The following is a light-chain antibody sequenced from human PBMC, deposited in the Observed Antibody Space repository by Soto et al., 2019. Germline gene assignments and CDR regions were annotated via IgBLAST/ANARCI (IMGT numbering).Light chain of an antibody. CDR3: QVWDSSSDPRGV. J-gene: IGLJ3*02. CDR1: NLGGKS. CDR2: FDS. Sequence: SYELTQPPSVSVAPGKTAAMTCGGINLGGKSVHWYQQKPGQAPVLVIRFDSDRPSGIPERFSGSNSGNTATLTISRVEAGDEADYYCQVWDSSSDPRGVFGGGTKVTVL. V-gene: IGLV3-21*04.